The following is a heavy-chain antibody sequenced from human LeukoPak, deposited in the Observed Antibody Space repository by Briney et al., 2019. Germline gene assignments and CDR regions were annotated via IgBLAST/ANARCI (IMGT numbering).Heavy chain of an antibody. Sequence: GGSLRLSCAASGFTFSSYSMNWVRQAPGKGLEWVSYISSSSSTIYYADSVKGRFTISRDNSKNTLYLQMNSLRAEDTAVYYCAKVAGSYFDYWGQGTLVTVSS. J-gene: IGHJ4*02. CDR1: GFTFSSYS. CDR2: ISSSSSTI. V-gene: IGHV3-48*01. CDR3: AKVAGSYFDY. D-gene: IGHD3-10*01.